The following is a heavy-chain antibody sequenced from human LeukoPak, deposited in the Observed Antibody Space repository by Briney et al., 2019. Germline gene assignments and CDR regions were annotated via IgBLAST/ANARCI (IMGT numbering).Heavy chain of an antibody. CDR3: ARGEGYDFWSGYPNNYKRRNNWFDP. Sequence: SETLSLTCTVSGGSISSYYWSWIRQPPGKGLEWIGYIYYSGSTNYNPSLKSRVTISVDTSKNQFSLKLSSVTAADTAVYYCARGEGYDFWSGYPNNYKRRNNWFDPWGQGTLVTVSS. D-gene: IGHD3-3*01. CDR1: GGSISSYY. CDR2: IYYSGST. V-gene: IGHV4-59*08. J-gene: IGHJ5*02.